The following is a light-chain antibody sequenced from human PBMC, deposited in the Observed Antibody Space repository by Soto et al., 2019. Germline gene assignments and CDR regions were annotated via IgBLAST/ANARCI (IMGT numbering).Light chain of an antibody. Sequence: QSALTQPASVSGSPGQSITISCTGTSSDVGSYNLVSWYQQHPGKAPKLMIYEGSKRPSGVSNRFSGSKSGNTASLTISGLQAEDAADYYCCSYAGSSTPHFYVFGTGTKLTVL. CDR2: EGS. CDR3: CSYAGSSTPHFYV. CDR1: SSDVGSYNL. J-gene: IGLJ1*01. V-gene: IGLV2-23*01.